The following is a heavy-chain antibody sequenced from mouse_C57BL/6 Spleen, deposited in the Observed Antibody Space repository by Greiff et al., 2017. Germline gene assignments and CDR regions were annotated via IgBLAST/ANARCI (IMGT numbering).Heavy chain of an antibody. CDR3: TGSNYGNYLDY. V-gene: IGHV14-4*01. D-gene: IGHD2-1*01. J-gene: IGHJ2*01. Sequence: VQLKQSGAELVRPGASVKLSCTASGFNIKDDYMHWVKQRPEQGLEWIGWIDPENGDTEYASKFQGKATITADTSSNTAYLQLSSLTSEDTAVYYCTGSNYGNYLDYWGQGTTLTVSS. CDR1: GFNIKDDY. CDR2: IDPENGDT.